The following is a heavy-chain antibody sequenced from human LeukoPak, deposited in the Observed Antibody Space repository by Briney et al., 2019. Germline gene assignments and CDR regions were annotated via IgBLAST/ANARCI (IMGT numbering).Heavy chain of an antibody. CDR1: GFTFSNYW. CDR3: ATLNGPLFEY. D-gene: IGHD2-8*01. V-gene: IGHV3-7*01. J-gene: IGHJ4*02. Sequence: GGSLRLSCAASGFTFSNYWMSWVRQAPGKGLEWVASIHQHGNEKYFVDSVRGRFTIPRDNAKNSLYLQMSRLRAEDTAAYYCATLNGPLFEYWGQGTLVTVSS. CDR2: IHQHGNEK.